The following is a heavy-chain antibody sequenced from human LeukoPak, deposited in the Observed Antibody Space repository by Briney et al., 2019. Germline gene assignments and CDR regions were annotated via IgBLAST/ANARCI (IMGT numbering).Heavy chain of an antibody. CDR3: ARGPPNWGYDY. CDR2: ISYDGSNK. J-gene: IGHJ4*02. CDR1: GFTFSSYG. V-gene: IGHV3-30*03. D-gene: IGHD7-27*01. Sequence: GGSLRLSCAASGFTFSSYGMHWVRQAPGKGLEWVAFISYDGSNKYYADSVKGRFTISRDNSKNTLYLQMNSLRSDDTAVYYCARGPPNWGYDYWGPGTLVTVSS.